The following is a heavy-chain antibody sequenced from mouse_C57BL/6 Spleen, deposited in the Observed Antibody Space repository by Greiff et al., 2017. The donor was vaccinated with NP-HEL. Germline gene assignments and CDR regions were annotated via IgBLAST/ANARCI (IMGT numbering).Heavy chain of an antibody. CDR2: IDPENGDT. J-gene: IGHJ3*01. CDR1: GFNIKDDY. Sequence: EVQLQQSGAELVRPGASVKLSCTASGFNIKDDYMHWVKQRPEQGLEWIGWIDPENGDTEYASQFQGKATITADTSSNTAYLQLSSLTSEDTAVYYCTIPHSSGYRAWFAYWGQGTLVTVSA. V-gene: IGHV14-4*01. D-gene: IGHD3-2*02. CDR3: TIPHSSGYRAWFAY.